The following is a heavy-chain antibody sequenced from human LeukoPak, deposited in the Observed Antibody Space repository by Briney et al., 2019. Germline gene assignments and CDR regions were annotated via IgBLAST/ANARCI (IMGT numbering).Heavy chain of an antibody. CDR3: ARGIMAQYYYDSSGYSYYFDY. D-gene: IGHD3-22*01. V-gene: IGHV4-59*08. CDR2: IYYSGST. Sequence: SETLSLTCTVSGGSISSYYWNWIRQPPGKGLEWIGYIYYSGSTNYNPSLKSRVTISVDTSKNQFSLKLSSVTAADTAVYYCARGIMAQYYYDSSGYSYYFDYWGQGTLVTVSS. J-gene: IGHJ4*02. CDR1: GGSISSYY.